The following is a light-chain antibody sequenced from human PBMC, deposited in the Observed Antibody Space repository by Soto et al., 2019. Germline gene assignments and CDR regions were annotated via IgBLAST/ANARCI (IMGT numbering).Light chain of an antibody. J-gene: IGKJ1*01. Sequence: EIVLTQSPGTLSLSPGERATLSCRASQSVRSRYLAWCQQKPGRAPRLLIYGASNRATGIPDRFSGSGSGTDFTLTVSRLEPADFAVYFCQQYDTSPGTFGQGTKVEIK. V-gene: IGKV3-20*01. CDR1: QSVRSRY. CDR3: QQYDTSPGT. CDR2: GAS.